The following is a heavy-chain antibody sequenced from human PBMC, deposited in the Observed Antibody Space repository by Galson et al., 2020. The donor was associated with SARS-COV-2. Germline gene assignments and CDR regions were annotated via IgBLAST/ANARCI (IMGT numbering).Heavy chain of an antibody. CDR3: ARLSPEADIVVVPGMDV. V-gene: IGHV1-18*01. CDR2: ISAYNGNT. CDR1: GYTFTSYG. Sequence: ASVKVSCKASGYTFTSYGISWVRQAPGQGLEWMGWISAYNGNTNYAQKLQERVTMTTDTSTSTAYMELRSLRSDDTAVYYCARLSPEADIVVVPGMDVWGKGTTVTVSS. J-gene: IGHJ6*03. D-gene: IGHD2-2*01.